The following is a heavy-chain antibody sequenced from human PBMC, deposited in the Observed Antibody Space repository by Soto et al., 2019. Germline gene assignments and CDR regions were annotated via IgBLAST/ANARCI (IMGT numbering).Heavy chain of an antibody. J-gene: IGHJ6*03. CDR3: ARGLKMLRVFGLKTYYYYYMDV. CDR1: GYTFTSYD. D-gene: IGHD3-10*01. Sequence: QVHLVQSGAEVKKPGASVKVSCKASGYTFTSYDINWLRQVAGQGLEWMGWMNPNSGDTAYAQEFEGRVTMSWNTSISIAYMELSSLRPADTAVYYCARGLKMLRVFGLKTYYYYYMDVWGKGTTVTLSS. V-gene: IGHV1-8*01. CDR2: MNPNSGDT.